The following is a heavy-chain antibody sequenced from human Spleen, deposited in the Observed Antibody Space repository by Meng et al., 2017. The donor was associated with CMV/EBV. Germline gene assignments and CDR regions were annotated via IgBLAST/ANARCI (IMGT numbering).Heavy chain of an antibody. CDR1: GFTFSNHG. CDR2: IRNDGSNK. V-gene: IGHV3-30*02. CDR3: ARGKLAGHYYYYGMDV. Sequence: GESLKISCAASGFTFSNHGMHWVRQAPGKGLEWVTFIRNDGSNKYYADSVKGRFTISRDNSKNTLYLQMNSLRAEDTALYYCARGKLAGHYYYYGMDVWGQGTTVTVSS. J-gene: IGHJ6*02.